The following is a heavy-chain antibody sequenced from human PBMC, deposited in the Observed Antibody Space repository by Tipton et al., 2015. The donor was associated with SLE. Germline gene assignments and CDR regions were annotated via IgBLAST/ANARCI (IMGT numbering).Heavy chain of an antibody. Sequence: TLSLTCTVSGGAISGGDFYWSWIRQPAGKGLEWIGRMYTRGRTNYNPSLQSRVTISMDTSKNQFSLQLSSVTAADTAVYYCARATYQYDGRSNYYWHLDLWGRGTLFTVSS. CDR3: ARATYQYDGRSNYYWHLDL. J-gene: IGHJ2*01. V-gene: IGHV4-61*02. D-gene: IGHD3-22*01. CDR2: MYTRGRT. CDR1: GGAISGGDFY.